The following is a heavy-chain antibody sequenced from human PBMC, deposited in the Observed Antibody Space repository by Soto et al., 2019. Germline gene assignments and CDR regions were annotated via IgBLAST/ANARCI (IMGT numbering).Heavy chain of an antibody. Sequence: SVKVSCKASGGTFSSYAISWVRQAPGQGLEWMGGIIPIFGTANYAQKFQGRVTITADESTSTAYMELSSLRSEDTAVYYCAVLVPAANYYYYGMDVWGQGTTVTVSS. V-gene: IGHV1-69*13. J-gene: IGHJ6*02. CDR2: IIPIFGTA. D-gene: IGHD2-2*01. CDR3: AVLVPAANYYYYGMDV. CDR1: GGTFSSYA.